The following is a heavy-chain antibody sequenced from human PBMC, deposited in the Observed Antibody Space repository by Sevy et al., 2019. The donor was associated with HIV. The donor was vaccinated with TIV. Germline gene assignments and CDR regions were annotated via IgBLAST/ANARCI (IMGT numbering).Heavy chain of an antibody. CDR1: GGTFSSYA. D-gene: IGHD1-26*01. CDR2: IIPIFGTA. V-gene: IGHV1-69*13. J-gene: IGHJ3*02. Sequence: ASVKVSCKASGGTFSSYAISWVRQAPGQGLEWMGRIIPIFGTANYAQKFQGRVTITADESMGTAYMELSSLSSEDTAVYYCARDRKLVGAMSDAFDIWGQGTMVTVSS. CDR3: ARDRKLVGAMSDAFDI.